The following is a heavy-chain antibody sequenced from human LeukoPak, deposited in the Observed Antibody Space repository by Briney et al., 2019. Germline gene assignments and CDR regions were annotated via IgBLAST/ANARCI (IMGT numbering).Heavy chain of an antibody. CDR2: IYNSGNT. CDR3: AKAGGFASGWSP. CDR1: GGSLSSGGYY. J-gene: IGHJ5*02. D-gene: IGHD6-19*01. V-gene: IGHV4-31*03. Sequence: SETLSLTCTVSGGSLSSGGYYWSWIRQHPGKGLEWIGYIYNSGNTYYNPSLKSRVTISVDTSKNQLSLNLSSVTAADTAVYYCAKAGGFASGWSPWGQGTLVTVSS.